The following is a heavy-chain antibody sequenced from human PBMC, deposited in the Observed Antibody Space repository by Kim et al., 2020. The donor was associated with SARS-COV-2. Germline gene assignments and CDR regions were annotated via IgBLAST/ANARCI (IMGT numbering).Heavy chain of an antibody. CDR3: AKGTIVPTRVAFEV. D-gene: IGHD5-12*01. J-gene: IGHJ3*01. CDR2: ISGHNGKT. V-gene: IGHV1-18*01. CDR1: GYSFDSFG. Sequence: ASVKVSCKASGYSFDSFGISWVRQAPGQGLEWMGWISGHNGKTDYAQKFQGRVTMATNRSTSTAYMEVRSLKPDDTAIYYCAKGTIVPTRVAFEVWGQGSTVIVSS.